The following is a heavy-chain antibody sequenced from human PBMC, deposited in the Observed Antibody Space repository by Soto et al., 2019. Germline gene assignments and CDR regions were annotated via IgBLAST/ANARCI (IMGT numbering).Heavy chain of an antibody. CDR1: GFSFSDYG. D-gene: IGHD2-2*01. CDR2: ISGSGGNT. CDR3: AKAKGKDIVVAGGMDV. V-gene: IGHV3-23*01. Sequence: GGSLRLSCAASGFSFSDYGMHWVRQAPGKGLEWVSGISGSGGNTYHADSVKGRFTISRDNSKNTLYLQTNSLRAEDTAVYYCAKAKGKDIVVAGGMDVWGQGTTVTVSS. J-gene: IGHJ6*02.